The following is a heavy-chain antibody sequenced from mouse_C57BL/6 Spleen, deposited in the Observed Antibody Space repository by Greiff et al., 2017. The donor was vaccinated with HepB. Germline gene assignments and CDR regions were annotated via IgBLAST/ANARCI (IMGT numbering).Heavy chain of an antibody. CDR3: ARDASYGNYENYYAMDY. J-gene: IGHJ4*01. Sequence: EVHLVESGGGLVQSGRSLRLSCATSGFTFSDFYMEWVRQAPGTGLEWIAASRNKANDYTTEYSASVKGRFIVSRDTSQSLLYLQMNALRAEDTAICYCARDASYGNYENYYAMDYWGQGTSVTVSS. V-gene: IGHV7-1*01. D-gene: IGHD2-1*01. CDR1: GFTFSDFY. CDR2: SRNKANDYTT.